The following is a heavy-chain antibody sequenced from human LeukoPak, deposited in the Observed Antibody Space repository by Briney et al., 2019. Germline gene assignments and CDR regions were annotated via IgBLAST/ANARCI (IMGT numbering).Heavy chain of an antibody. V-gene: IGHV3-48*02. J-gene: IGHJ4*02. CDR2: ISSGSSTI. CDR1: GFIFSTYS. D-gene: IGHD1-26*01. Sequence: GGSLRLSCAASGFIFSTYSMNWVRQAPGKGLEWVSYISSGSSTIYYADSVKGRFTISRDNAKNSLYLQMNSLRDEDTAVYYCTRSPSLGGSYWGFDYWGQGTLLTVSS. CDR3: TRSPSLGGSYWGFDY.